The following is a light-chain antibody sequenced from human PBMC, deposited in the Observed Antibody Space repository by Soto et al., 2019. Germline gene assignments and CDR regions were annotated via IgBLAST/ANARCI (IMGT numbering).Light chain of an antibody. CDR1: SSDVGVYNY. J-gene: IGLJ2*01. CDR2: EVT. Sequence: QSALTQPPSASGSPGQSVTISCTGTSSDVGVYNYVSWYQQRPGKAPKLMIYEVTKRPSGVPDRFSGSKSGNTASLTVSGLQAEDEADYYCSSYAGSNNFVVFGGGTKLTVL. V-gene: IGLV2-8*01. CDR3: SSYAGSNNFVV.